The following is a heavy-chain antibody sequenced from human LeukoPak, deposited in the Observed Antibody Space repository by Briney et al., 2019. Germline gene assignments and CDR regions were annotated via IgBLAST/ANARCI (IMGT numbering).Heavy chain of an antibody. D-gene: IGHD1-26*01. V-gene: IGHV7-4-1*02. J-gene: IGHJ4*02. CDR3: ARTVLGATGYFDY. CDR2: INTTTGSP. CDR1: GYIFTNYE. Sequence: GASVKVSCKASGYIFTNYEMNWVRQAPGQGLEWMGWINTTTGSPTYAQGFTGRFVFSLGTSVSTTYLQISSLEAEDTAVYYCARTVLGATGYFDYWGQGTLITVSS.